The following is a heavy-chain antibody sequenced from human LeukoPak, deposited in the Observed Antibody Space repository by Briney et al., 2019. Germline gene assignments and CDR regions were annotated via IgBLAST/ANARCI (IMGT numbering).Heavy chain of an antibody. Sequence: SGGSLRLSXAASGFTFTSYWMSWVRQAPGKGLEWVANIKQDGSERYYVDSVKGRFTISRDNAKNSLYLQMNSLRAEDTGVYYCAGSGWQVYFDYWGQGTLVTVSS. CDR3: AGSGWQVYFDY. CDR2: IKQDGSER. CDR1: GFTFTSYW. V-gene: IGHV3-7*01. D-gene: IGHD6-19*01. J-gene: IGHJ4*02.